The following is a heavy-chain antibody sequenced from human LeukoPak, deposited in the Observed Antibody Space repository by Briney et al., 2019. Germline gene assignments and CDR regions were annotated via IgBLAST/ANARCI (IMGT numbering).Heavy chain of an antibody. V-gene: IGHV3-7*03. CDR1: GFTFSTYW. CDR2: IEQDGSEK. D-gene: IGHD3-10*01. Sequence: PGGSLRLSCAASGFTFSTYWMTWVRQAPGKGLEWVANIEQDGSEKYYVDSVKGRFTISRDNAKNSLYLQMNSLSAEDTAVYYCARGSGSGTSKENSLDYWGQGTLVTVSS. CDR3: ARGSGSGTSKENSLDY. J-gene: IGHJ4*02.